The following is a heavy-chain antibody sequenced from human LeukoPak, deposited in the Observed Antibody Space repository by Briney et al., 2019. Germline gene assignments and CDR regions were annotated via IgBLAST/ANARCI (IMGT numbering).Heavy chain of an antibody. CDR3: ARGRDKYYFNY. J-gene: IGHJ4*02. CDR1: GGSFSSSSYY. V-gene: IGHV4-39*07. Sequence: SETLSLTCTVSGGSFSSSSYYWGWIRQPPRKRLEWIGSIYYSGSTCYNPSLKSRVTISVDTSKNQFSLKLSSVTAADTAVYYCARGRDKYYFNYWGQGTLVTVSS. CDR2: IYYSGST.